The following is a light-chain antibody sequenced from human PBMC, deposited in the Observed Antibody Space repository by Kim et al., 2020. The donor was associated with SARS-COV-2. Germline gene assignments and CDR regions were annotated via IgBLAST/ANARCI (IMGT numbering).Light chain of an antibody. Sequence: LRQTVRITCQGDSLRSYYASWYQQKPGQAPVLVIYGKNNRPSGIPDRFSGSSSGNTASLTITGAQAEDEADYYCNSRDSSGNHWVFGGGTQLTVL. CDR1: SLRSYY. CDR2: GKN. V-gene: IGLV3-19*01. J-gene: IGLJ3*02. CDR3: NSRDSSGNHWV.